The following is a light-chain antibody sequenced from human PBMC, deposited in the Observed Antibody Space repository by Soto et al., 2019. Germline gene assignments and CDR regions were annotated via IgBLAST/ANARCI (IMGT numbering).Light chain of an antibody. J-gene: IGKJ5*01. CDR3: QQHETLIT. Sequence: EILMTQSPATLSVSPGERATLSCRASQSVDSNLAWYQQKPGQAPRLLIYGAFTRATGIPDRFSGSGSGTDFTLTISRLEPEDFAVYYCQQHETLITFGQGTRLEIK. V-gene: IGKV3D-15*01. CDR1: QSVDSN. CDR2: GAF.